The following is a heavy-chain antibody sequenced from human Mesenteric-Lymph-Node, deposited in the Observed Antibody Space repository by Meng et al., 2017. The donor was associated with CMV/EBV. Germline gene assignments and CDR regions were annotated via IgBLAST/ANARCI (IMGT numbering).Heavy chain of an antibody. Sequence: GESLKISWAASGFIFSSRGLRWVRQAPGKGLEWVSSISDSGSRAYYADAVKGRFTISRDNFNNTLFLQMHSLRAEDTAVYYCGCVRGTTDGWGQGTMVTVSS. CDR2: ISDSGSRA. D-gene: IGHD1-7*01. J-gene: IGHJ4*02. CDR1: GFIFSSRG. V-gene: IGHV3-23*01. CDR3: GCVRGTTDG.